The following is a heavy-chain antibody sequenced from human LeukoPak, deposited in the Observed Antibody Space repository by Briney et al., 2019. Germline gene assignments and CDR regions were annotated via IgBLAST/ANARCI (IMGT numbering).Heavy chain of an antibody. CDR3: ARTTTVTTSTLYYYYYYMDV. J-gene: IGHJ6*03. D-gene: IGHD4-11*01. CDR2: IYTSGST. Sequence: PSETLSLTCTVSGGSISSYYWSWIRQPAGKGLEWIGRIYTSGSTNYNPSLKSRVTMSVDTSKNQFSLKLSSVTAADTAVYYCARTTTVTTSTLYYYYYYMDVWGKGTTVTVFS. V-gene: IGHV4-4*07. CDR1: GGSISSYY.